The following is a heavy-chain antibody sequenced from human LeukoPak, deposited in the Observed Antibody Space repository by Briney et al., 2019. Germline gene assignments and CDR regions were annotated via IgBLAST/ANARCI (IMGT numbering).Heavy chain of an antibody. CDR2: ISGSGGYT. Sequence: GGSLRLSCAASGFTFSTYAMSWVRQAPGKGLEWVSAISGSGGYTYYADSVKGRFTISRDNSKNTLYLQMNSLRAEDTAVYYCAKALSGSGWYYFDYWGQGTLVTVSS. V-gene: IGHV3-23*01. J-gene: IGHJ4*02. CDR3: AKALSGSGWYYFDY. CDR1: GFTFSTYA. D-gene: IGHD6-19*01.